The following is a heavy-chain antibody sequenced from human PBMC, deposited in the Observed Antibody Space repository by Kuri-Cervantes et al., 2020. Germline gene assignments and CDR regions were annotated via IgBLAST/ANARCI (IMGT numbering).Heavy chain of an antibody. CDR3: ARGLVRLRPLRYFDY. J-gene: IGHJ4*02. D-gene: IGHD6-25*01. Sequence: ESLKISCAVYGGSFSGYYWSWIRQPPGKGLEWIGEINHSGSTNYNPSLKSRVTISVGTSKNQFSLKLSSVTAADTAVYYCARGLVRLRPLRYFDYWGQGTLVTVSS. V-gene: IGHV4-34*01. CDR1: GGSFSGYY. CDR2: INHSGST.